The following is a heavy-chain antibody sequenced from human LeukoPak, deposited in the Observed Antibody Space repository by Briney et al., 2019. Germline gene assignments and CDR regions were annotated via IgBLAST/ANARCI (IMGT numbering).Heavy chain of an antibody. Sequence: SETLSLTCTVSGGSISSYYCNWIRHPPGKGLEWIGYIYYSGSTNHNPSLKSRVTISVDTSKNQFSLKLSSVTAADTAVYYCAREGGPYRPLDYSGQGTLVTVAS. CDR1: GGSISSYY. CDR2: IYYSGST. V-gene: IGHV4-59*01. CDR3: AREGGPYRPLDY. J-gene: IGHJ4*02.